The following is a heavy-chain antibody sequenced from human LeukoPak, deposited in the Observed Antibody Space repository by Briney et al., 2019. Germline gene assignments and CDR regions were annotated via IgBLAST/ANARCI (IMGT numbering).Heavy chain of an antibody. CDR3: ARDRDITMVRGVEGY. CDR2: INWNGGST. V-gene: IGHV3-20*04. J-gene: IGHJ4*02. CDR1: GFTFDDYG. D-gene: IGHD3-10*01. Sequence: PGGSLRLSCAASGFTFDDYGMSWVRQAPGKGLEWVSGINWNGGSTGYADSVKGRFTISRDNAKNSPYLQMNSLRAEDTALYYCARDRDITMVRGVEGYWGQGTLVTVSS.